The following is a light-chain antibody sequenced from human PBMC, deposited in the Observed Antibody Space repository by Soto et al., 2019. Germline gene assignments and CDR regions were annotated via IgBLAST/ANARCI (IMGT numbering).Light chain of an antibody. Sequence: QSALTQPASVSGSPGQSITISCTGTSSDVGGYNYVSWYQQHPGKAPKLMIYEVSNRPSGVSNRFSGSKSGNTASLTISGFQAEDEADYYCSSYTSSSTRVVFGGGTKLTVL. CDR3: SSYTSSSTRVV. CDR1: SSDVGGYNY. J-gene: IGLJ2*01. CDR2: EVS. V-gene: IGLV2-14*01.